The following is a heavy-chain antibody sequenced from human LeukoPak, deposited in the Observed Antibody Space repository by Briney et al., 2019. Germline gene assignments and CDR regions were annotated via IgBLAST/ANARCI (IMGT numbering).Heavy chain of an antibody. V-gene: IGHV1-2*04. CDR3: ARARGSYVDAFDI. J-gene: IGHJ3*02. D-gene: IGHD1-26*01. CDR1: GYTFTGYY. Sequence: ASVKVSCKASGYTFTGYYMHWVRQAPGQGLEWMGWINPNSGGTNYAQKFQGWVTMTRDTSISTAYMELSRLRSDDTAVYYCARARGSYVDAFDIWGQGTMVTVSS. CDR2: INPNSGGT.